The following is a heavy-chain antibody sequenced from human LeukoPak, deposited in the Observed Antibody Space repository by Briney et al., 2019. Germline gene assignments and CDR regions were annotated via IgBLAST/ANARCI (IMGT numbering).Heavy chain of an antibody. J-gene: IGHJ4*02. V-gene: IGHV1-69*05. D-gene: IGHD3/OR15-3a*01. CDR2: IIPIFGTA. Sequence: ASVKVSCKASGGTFSSYAISWVRQAPGQGLEWMGGIIPIFGTANYAQKFQGRVTITTDESTSTAYMERSSLRSEDTAVYYCARGRAGYYTFDYWGQGTLVTVSS. CDR1: GGTFSSYA. CDR3: ARGRAGYYTFDY.